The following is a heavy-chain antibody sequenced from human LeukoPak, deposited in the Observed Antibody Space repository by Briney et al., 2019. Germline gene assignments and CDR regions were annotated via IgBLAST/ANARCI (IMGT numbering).Heavy chain of an antibody. D-gene: IGHD5-18*01. V-gene: IGHV4-4*02. Sequence: PSGTLSLTCAVSGGSISSSNWWSWVRQPPGKGLEWIGEIYHSGSTNYNPSLKSRVTISVDKSKNQFSLKLSSVTAADTAVYYCARIRPLLSHFTAMVLFDYWGQGTLVTVSS. CDR1: GGSISSSNW. J-gene: IGHJ4*02. CDR3: ARIRPLLSHFTAMVLFDY. CDR2: IYHSGST.